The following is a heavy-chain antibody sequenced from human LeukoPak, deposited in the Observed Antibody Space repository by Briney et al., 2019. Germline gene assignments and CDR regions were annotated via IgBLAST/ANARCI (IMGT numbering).Heavy chain of an antibody. V-gene: IGHV1-18*01. D-gene: IGHD3-22*01. CDR2: ISAYNGNT. J-gene: IGHJ3*02. CDR1: GGTFSSYG. Sequence: ASVKVSCKASGGTFSSYGISWVRQAPGQGLEWMGWISAYNGNTNYAQKLQGRVTMTTDTSTSTAYMELRSLRSDDTAVYYCAREPPPIYYGSSGYYNDAFDIWGQGTMVTVSS. CDR3: AREPPPIYYGSSGYYNDAFDI.